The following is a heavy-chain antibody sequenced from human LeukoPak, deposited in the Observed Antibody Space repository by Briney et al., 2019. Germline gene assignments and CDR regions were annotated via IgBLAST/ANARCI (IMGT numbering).Heavy chain of an antibody. J-gene: IGHJ4*02. D-gene: IGHD5-18*01. CDR3: ARRSGYSYVDY. CDR1: GGSFSGYY. CDR2: INHSGST. Sequence: PSETLSLTCAVYGGSFSGYYWSWIRQPPGKGLEWIGEINHSGSTNYNPSLKSRVTISVDTSKNQFSLKLSSATAADTAVYYCARRSGYSYVDYWGQGTLVTVSS. V-gene: IGHV4-34*01.